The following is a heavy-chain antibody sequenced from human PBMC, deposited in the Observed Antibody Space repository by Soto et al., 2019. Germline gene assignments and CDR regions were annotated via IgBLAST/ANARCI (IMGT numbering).Heavy chain of an antibody. Sequence: ASVKVSCKASGYTFTGYYMHWVRQAPGQGLEWMGWINPNSGGTNYAQKFQGWVTMTRDTSISTAYMELSRLRSDDTAVYYCAREGCSGGSCYSIYYYYGMDVWGQGTTVTVSS. J-gene: IGHJ6*02. CDR2: INPNSGGT. D-gene: IGHD2-15*01. CDR1: GYTFTGYY. V-gene: IGHV1-2*04. CDR3: AREGCSGGSCYSIYYYYGMDV.